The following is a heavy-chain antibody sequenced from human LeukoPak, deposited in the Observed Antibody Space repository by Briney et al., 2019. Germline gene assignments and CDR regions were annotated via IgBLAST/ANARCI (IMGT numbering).Heavy chain of an antibody. CDR3: VRHNHMNV. CDR2: INLSGGST. Sequence: ASVKVSRKASGYTFTTYSMHWVRQAPGQGLEWMAIINLSGGSTDYTQKFQGRVTVTRDTSTSTVYMELSSLRSEDTAVYYCVRHNHMNVWGQGTTVTVSS. CDR1: GYTFTTYS. V-gene: IGHV1-46*01. J-gene: IGHJ6*02.